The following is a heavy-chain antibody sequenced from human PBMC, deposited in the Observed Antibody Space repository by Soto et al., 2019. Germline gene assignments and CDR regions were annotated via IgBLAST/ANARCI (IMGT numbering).Heavy chain of an antibody. CDR3: ARGGGSGSYYTRYFHGNYYYGMDV. D-gene: IGHD3-10*01. V-gene: IGHV1-2*04. Sequence: ASVKVSCKASGYTFTGYYMHWVRQAPGQGLEWMGWINPNSGGTNYAQKFQGWVTMTRDTSISTAYMELSRLRSDDTAVYYCARGGGSGSYYTRYFHGNYYYGMDVWGQGTTVTVSS. CDR2: INPNSGGT. J-gene: IGHJ6*02. CDR1: GYTFTGYY.